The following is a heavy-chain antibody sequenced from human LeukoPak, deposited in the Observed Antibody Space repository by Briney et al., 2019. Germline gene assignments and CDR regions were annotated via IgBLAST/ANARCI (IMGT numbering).Heavy chain of an antibody. V-gene: IGHV3-30*04. CDR1: GFTFSSYA. J-gene: IGHJ4*02. CDR3: ARADVDTAMADY. CDR2: ISYDGSNK. D-gene: IGHD5-18*01. Sequence: GGSLSPSCAAPGFTFSSYAMHWVRQAPGKGLEWVAVISYDGSNKYYADSVKGRFTISRDNSKNTLYLQMNSLRAEDTAVYYCARADVDTAMADYWGQGTLVTVSS.